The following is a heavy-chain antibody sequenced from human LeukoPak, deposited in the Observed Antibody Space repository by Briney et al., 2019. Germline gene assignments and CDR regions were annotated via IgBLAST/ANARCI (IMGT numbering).Heavy chain of an antibody. CDR1: GFPFTSYW. V-gene: IGHV3-7*01. Sequence: GGSLRLSCAVSGFPFTSYWMSWVRQTPGKGLEWVANIKQDGSERYYVDSVKGRFTISRDNAKNSLYLQMNTLTADDTAVYYCATSPRRDDWYHFYWGQGTLVTVSS. J-gene: IGHJ4*02. CDR3: ATSPRRDDWYHFY. CDR2: IKQDGSER. D-gene: IGHD5-24*01.